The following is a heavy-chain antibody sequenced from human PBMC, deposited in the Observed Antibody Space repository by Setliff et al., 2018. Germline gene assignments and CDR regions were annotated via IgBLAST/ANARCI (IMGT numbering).Heavy chain of an antibody. CDR2: IYTIGSP. Sequence: TLSLTCTVSGDSISSYYWSWIRQPAGKGLEWIGRIYTIGSPNYNPSLKSRVTMSLDTSNNQFSLKLTSMTAADTAVYYCARDQWVRSPPLYFSYSMDVWGQGTTVTVSS. CDR3: ARDQWVRSPPLYFSYSMDV. J-gene: IGHJ6*02. CDR1: GDSISSYY. V-gene: IGHV4-4*07. D-gene: IGHD5-12*01.